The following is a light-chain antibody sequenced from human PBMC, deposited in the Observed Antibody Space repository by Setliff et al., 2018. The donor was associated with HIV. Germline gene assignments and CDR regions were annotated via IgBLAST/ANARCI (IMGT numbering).Light chain of an antibody. Sequence: QSVLTQPASVSGSPGQSITMSCTGTSSDVGGYNYVSWYQQHPGKAPKLIIYEVSNRPSGVSNRLSGSKSGNTASLTISGLQAEDEADYYCSSYTSIYTYVFGTGTKVTVL. CDR3: SSYTSIYTYV. CDR1: SSDVGGYNY. V-gene: IGLV2-14*01. J-gene: IGLJ1*01. CDR2: EVS.